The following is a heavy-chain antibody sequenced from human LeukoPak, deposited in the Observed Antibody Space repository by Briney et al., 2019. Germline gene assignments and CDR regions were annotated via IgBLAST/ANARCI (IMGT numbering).Heavy chain of an antibody. Sequence: PSETLSLTCTVSGGSISGSSYYWSWIRQPPGKGLEWIGYIYYSGSTNYNPSLKSRVTISVDTSKNQFSLKLRSVTAADTAVYYCARMRHSMGEALDYWGQGTLVTVSS. J-gene: IGHJ4*02. CDR3: ARMRHSMGEALDY. CDR2: IYYSGST. D-gene: IGHD3-16*01. CDR1: GGSISGSSYY. V-gene: IGHV4-61*01.